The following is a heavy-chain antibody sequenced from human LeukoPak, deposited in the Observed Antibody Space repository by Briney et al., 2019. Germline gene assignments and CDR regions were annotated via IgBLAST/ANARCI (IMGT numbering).Heavy chain of an antibody. CDR3: ARSPGEWDPMYYFDY. J-gene: IGHJ4*02. D-gene: IGHD3-16*01. CDR1: GFTFSSYS. CDR2: ISSSSSYI. V-gene: IGHV3-21*01. Sequence: TGGSLRLSCAASGFTFSSYSMNWVRQAPGKGLGWVSSISSSSSYIYYADSVKGRSTISRDNAKNSLYLQMNSLRAEDTAVYYCARSPGEWDPMYYFDYWGQGTLVTVSS.